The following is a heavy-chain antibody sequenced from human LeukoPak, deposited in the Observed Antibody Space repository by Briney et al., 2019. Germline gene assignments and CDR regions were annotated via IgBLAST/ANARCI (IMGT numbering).Heavy chain of an antibody. V-gene: IGHV3-9*03. CDR3: AKAAGTGLGAFDI. Sequence: PGGSLRLSCAASGFTFDDYAMHWVRQAPGKGLAWVSGISWNSGSIGYADSVKGRFTISRDNAKNSLYLQMNSLRAEDMALYYCAKAAGTGLGAFDIWGQGTMVTVSS. CDR1: GFTFDDYA. D-gene: IGHD6-13*01. CDR2: ISWNSGSI. J-gene: IGHJ3*02.